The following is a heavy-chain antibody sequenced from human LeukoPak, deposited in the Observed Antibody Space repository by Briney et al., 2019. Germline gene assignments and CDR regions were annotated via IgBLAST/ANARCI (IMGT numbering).Heavy chain of an antibody. CDR2: IRSKANSYAT. CDR1: GFTFSGSD. Sequence: GGFLRLSCAASGFTFSGSDMHRGRQASRERVGGVWRIRSKANSYATAYAASVKGRFTISRDDSKNTAYLQMNSLRAEDTAVYYCAKHGFGVFEGYWGQGTLVTVSS. J-gene: IGHJ4*02. D-gene: IGHD3-10*01. V-gene: IGHV3-73*01. CDR3: AKHGFGVFEGY.